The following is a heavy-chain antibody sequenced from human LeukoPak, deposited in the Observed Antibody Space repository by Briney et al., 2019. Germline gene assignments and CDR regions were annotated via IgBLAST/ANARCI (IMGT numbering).Heavy chain of an antibody. V-gene: IGHV3-23*01. Sequence: PGGSLRLSCAASGFTFSSYAMSWVRQAPGKGLEWVSAISGSGGSTYYADSVKGRFTISRDNSKNTPYLQMNSLRAEDTAVYYCAKGKYCSSTSCYPLYYFDYWGQGTLATVSS. CDR1: GFTFSSYA. J-gene: IGHJ4*02. D-gene: IGHD2-2*01. CDR3: AKGKYCSSTSCYPLYYFDY. CDR2: ISGSGGST.